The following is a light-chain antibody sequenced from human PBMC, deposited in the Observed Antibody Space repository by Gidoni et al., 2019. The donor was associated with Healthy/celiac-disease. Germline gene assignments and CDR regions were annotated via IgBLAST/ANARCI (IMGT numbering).Light chain of an antibody. CDR2: QAS. V-gene: IGKV1-5*03. CDR1: QGISSW. CDR3: QQYNSGWT. Sequence: DIQMTKSPSTLSASVGDRVTITCRSSQGISSWLAWYQQKPGIATKLLIYQASSLESRVPSRLRGSGSRTEFTLTISRLQPDDFATYYRQQYNSGWTFGQGTKVEIK. J-gene: IGKJ1*01.